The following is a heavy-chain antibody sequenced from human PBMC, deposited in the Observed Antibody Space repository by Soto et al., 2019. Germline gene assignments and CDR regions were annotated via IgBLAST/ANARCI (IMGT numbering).Heavy chain of an antibody. D-gene: IGHD6-13*01. V-gene: IGHV4-59*01. Sequence: SETLSLTCTVSGGSISSYYWSWIRQPPGKGLEWIGYIYYSGSTNYNPSLKSRVTISVDTSKNQFSLKLSSVTAADTAVYYCARDYRYSSSWYNWFGPWGQGTLVTVSS. CDR1: GGSISSYY. J-gene: IGHJ5*02. CDR2: IYYSGST. CDR3: ARDYRYSSSWYNWFGP.